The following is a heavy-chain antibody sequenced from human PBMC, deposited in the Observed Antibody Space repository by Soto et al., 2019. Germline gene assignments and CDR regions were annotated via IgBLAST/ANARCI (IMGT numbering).Heavy chain of an antibody. V-gene: IGHV1-2*02. Sequence: SVKVSIQDSGYTFTRYHRHWVRQAPGQGREWMGWINPNSGGTNYAQKFQGRVTITADESTSTAYMELSSLRSEDTAVYYCARSGDSSGYYYGAFDIWGQGTMVAFSS. CDR1: GYTFTRYH. CDR2: INPNSGGT. D-gene: IGHD3-22*01. CDR3: ARSGDSSGYYYGAFDI. J-gene: IGHJ3*02.